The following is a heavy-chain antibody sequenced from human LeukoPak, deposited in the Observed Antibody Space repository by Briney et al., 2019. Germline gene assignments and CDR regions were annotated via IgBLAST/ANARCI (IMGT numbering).Heavy chain of an antibody. J-gene: IGHJ4*02. V-gene: IGHV4-39*01. CDR3: ARLSARLYVPAGPDY. CDR1: GGSISSYY. D-gene: IGHD2-2*01. CDR2: IYYSGST. Sequence: PSETLSLTCTVSGGSISSYYWGWIRQPPGKGLEWIGSIYYSGSTYYNPSLKSRVTISVDTSKNQFSLKLSSVTAADTAVYYCARLSARLYVPAGPDYWGQGTLVTVSS.